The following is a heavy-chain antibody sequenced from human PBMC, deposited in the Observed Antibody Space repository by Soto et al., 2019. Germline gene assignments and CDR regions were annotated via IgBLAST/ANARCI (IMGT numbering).Heavy chain of an antibody. Sequence: GGSLRLSCAASGFTVSSNYMSWVRQAPGKGLEWVSVIYSGGNTYYTDSVKGRFTISRDNSKNTLYLQMNSLRAEDTAVYYCARDKDGSGYQGGAFDIWGQGTMVTVSS. J-gene: IGHJ3*02. CDR3: ARDKDGSGYQGGAFDI. D-gene: IGHD3-22*01. CDR1: GFTVSSNY. CDR2: IYSGGNT. V-gene: IGHV3-53*01.